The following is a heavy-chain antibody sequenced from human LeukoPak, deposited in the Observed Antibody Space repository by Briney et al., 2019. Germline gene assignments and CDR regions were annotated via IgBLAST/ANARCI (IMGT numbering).Heavy chain of an antibody. D-gene: IGHD5/OR15-5a*01. V-gene: IGHV3-23*01. CDR2: ISGSGGST. CDR3: AKAMSYYYYYYGMDV. Sequence: GSLRLSCAASGFTFSSYAMSWVRQAPGKGLEWVSAISGSGGSTYYADSVKGRFTISRDNSKNTLYLQVNSLRAEDTAVYYCAKAMSYYYYYYGMDVWGLGTTVTVSS. J-gene: IGHJ6*02. CDR1: GFTFSSYA.